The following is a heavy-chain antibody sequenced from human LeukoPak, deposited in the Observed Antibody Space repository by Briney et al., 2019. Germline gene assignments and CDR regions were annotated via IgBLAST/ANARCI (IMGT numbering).Heavy chain of an antibody. CDR1: GFSFSSYG. CDR2: IRYDGSNK. V-gene: IGHV3-30*02. D-gene: IGHD3-10*01. J-gene: IGHJ5*02. Sequence: GGSLRLSCAASGFSFSSYGMHWVRQAPGKVLEWVAFIRYDGSNKYYADSVKGRFTISRDNSKNTLYLQMHSLRAEDTAVDYCAKDGEPEAFWTYYYSSGSYRNWFDPWGQGTLVTVSS. CDR3: AKDGEPEAFWTYYYSSGSYRNWFDP.